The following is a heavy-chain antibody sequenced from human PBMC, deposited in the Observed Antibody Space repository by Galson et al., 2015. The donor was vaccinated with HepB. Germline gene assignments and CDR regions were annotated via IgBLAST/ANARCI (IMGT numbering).Heavy chain of an antibody. CDR1: GFTFSSYS. CDR2: ISGSGAST. CDR3: AKGRSGQPSGGNNWFDP. D-gene: IGHD3-3*01. Sequence: SLRLSCAASGFTFSSYSMNWVRQAPGKGLEWVSGISGSGASTYYADSVKGRFTVSRDNSKNTLFLQMNSLRAEDTAVYYCAKGRSGQPSGGNNWFDPWGQGTLVTVSS. J-gene: IGHJ5*02. V-gene: IGHV3-23*01.